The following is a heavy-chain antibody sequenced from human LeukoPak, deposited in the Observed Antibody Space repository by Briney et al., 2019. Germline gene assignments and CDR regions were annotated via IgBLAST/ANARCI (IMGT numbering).Heavy chain of an antibody. D-gene: IGHD3-22*01. Sequence: SQTLSLTCTVSGGSISSGDYYWSWIRQPPGKGLEWIGYIYYSGSAYYNPSLKSRVTISVDTSKNQFSLKLSSVTVADTAVYYCARSYYYDRKNDPWGQGTLVTVSS. J-gene: IGHJ5*02. CDR2: IYYSGSA. V-gene: IGHV4-30-4*01. CDR1: GGSISSGDYY. CDR3: ARSYYYDRKNDP.